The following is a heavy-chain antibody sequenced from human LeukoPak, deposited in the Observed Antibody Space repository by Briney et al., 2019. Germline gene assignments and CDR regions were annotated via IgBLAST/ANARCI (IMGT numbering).Heavy chain of an antibody. D-gene: IGHD3-16*02. Sequence: SGPTLVNPTQTLTLTCTFSGFSLRTRGMCVSWIRQPPGKALERLSRIDWGDDKYYSTSLKTRPTISKDTSKNQVVLTMTNMDPVDTATYYCAHRLYDYVWGSYRPFDYWGQGTLVAVSS. CDR3: AHRLYDYVWGSYRPFDY. J-gene: IGHJ4*02. CDR2: IDWGDDK. CDR1: GFSLRTRGMC. V-gene: IGHV2-70*12.